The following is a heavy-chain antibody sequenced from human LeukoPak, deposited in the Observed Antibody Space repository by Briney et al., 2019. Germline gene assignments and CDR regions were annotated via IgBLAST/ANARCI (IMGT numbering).Heavy chain of an antibody. CDR2: IRYDGSNK. J-gene: IGHJ3*02. CDR3: AKGVGWDIVVVPAASSDAFDI. V-gene: IGHV3-30*02. Sequence: GGSLRLSCAASGFTFSSYGMHWVRQAPGKGLEWVAFIRYDGSNKYYADSVKGRFTISRDNSKNTLYLQMNSLRAEDTAVYYCAKGVGWDIVVVPAASSDAFDIWGQGTMVTVSS. CDR1: GFTFSSYG. D-gene: IGHD2-2*01.